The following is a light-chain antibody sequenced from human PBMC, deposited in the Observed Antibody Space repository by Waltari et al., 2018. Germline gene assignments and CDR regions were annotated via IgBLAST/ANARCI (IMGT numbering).Light chain of an antibody. CDR1: QRIRSN. CDR2: GAS. CDR3: QQYDNWLGT. Sequence: EIVMTQSPATLSAFPGERVTLSCSASQRIRSNLAWYQHKPGQAPRLLIYGASTRAAGIPARFSGSGSGTEFTLTNSSLQSEDFAVYFCQQYDNWLGTFGQGTKVEIK. J-gene: IGKJ1*01. V-gene: IGKV3-15*01.